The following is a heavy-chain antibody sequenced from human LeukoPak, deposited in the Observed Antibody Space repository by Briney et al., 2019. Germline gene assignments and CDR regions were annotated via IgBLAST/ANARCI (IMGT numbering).Heavy chain of an antibody. Sequence: GGSLRLSCAASGFTFSTYGMTWVRQAPGKGLEWVANINQDGTEKNYVDSVKGRFTISRDNAKNSVYLQMNSLRAEDTAVYYCARNMGDYWGQGTLVTVSS. CDR2: INQDGTEK. D-gene: IGHD2/OR15-2a*01. V-gene: IGHV3-7*04. CDR3: ARNMGDY. CDR1: GFTFSTYG. J-gene: IGHJ4*01.